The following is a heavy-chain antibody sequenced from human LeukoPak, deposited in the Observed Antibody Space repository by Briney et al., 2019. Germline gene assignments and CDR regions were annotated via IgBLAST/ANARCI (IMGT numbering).Heavy chain of an antibody. V-gene: IGHV1-69*13. D-gene: IGHD3-22*01. Sequence: PGASVKVSCKASGGTFSSYAFSWVRQAPGQGLEWMGGIIPIFATANYAQKFQGRVTITADESTSTAYMELSSLRSEDTAVYYCARGPITTRSHFDYWGQGTLVTVSS. CDR3: ARGPITTRSHFDY. CDR2: IIPIFATA. J-gene: IGHJ4*02. CDR1: GGTFSSYA.